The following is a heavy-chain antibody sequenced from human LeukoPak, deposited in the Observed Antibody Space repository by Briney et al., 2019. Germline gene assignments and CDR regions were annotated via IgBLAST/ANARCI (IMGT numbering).Heavy chain of an antibody. V-gene: IGHV4-39*07. CDR2: IYYSGST. Sequence: SETLSLTCTVSGGSIGSSSYYWGWIRQPPGKGLNWIGSIYYSGSTYYNPSLKSRVTISVDTSRDQFSLKLSSVTAADTAVYYCASFKWLGFDYWGQGTLVTVSS. CDR1: GGSIGSSSYY. D-gene: IGHD6-19*01. CDR3: ASFKWLGFDY. J-gene: IGHJ4*02.